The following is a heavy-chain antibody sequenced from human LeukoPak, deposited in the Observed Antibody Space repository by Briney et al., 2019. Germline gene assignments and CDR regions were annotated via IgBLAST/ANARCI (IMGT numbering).Heavy chain of an antibody. CDR3: ATEKVGRRGIQLWLYYGMDV. D-gene: IGHD5-18*01. CDR2: FDPEDGET. J-gene: IGHJ6*02. V-gene: IGHV1-24*01. Sequence: ASVTVSCTVSGYTLTELSMHWVRQAPGKGLEWMGGFDPEDGETIYAQQFQGRVTMTEDTSTDTAYMELSSLRSEDTAVYYCATEKVGRRGIQLWLYYGMDVWGQGTTVTVSS. CDR1: GYTLTELS.